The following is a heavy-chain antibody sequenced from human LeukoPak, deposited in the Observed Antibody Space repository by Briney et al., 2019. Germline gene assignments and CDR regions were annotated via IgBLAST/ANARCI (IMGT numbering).Heavy chain of an antibody. J-gene: IGHJ4*02. V-gene: IGHV4-34*01. CDR2: INHSGST. CDR1: GGSFSGYY. CDR3: ARSGWITMVRGVMPRYFDY. Sequence: PSETLSLTCAVYGGSFSGYYWSWIRQPPGKGLEWIGEINHSGSTNYNPSLKSRVTISVDTSKNQFSLKLSSVTAADAAVYYCARSGWITMVRGVMPRYFDYWGQGTLVTVSS. D-gene: IGHD3-10*01.